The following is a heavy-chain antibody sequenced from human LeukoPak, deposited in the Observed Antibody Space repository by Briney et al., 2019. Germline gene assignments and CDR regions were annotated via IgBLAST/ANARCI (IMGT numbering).Heavy chain of an antibody. D-gene: IGHD5-18*01. CDR1: GFTFSSYA. CDR2: ISGSGGST. J-gene: IGHJ4*02. Sequence: QPGGSLRLSCAASGFTFSSYAMSWVRQAPGKGLEWVSAISGSGGSTYYADSVKGRFTISRDNSKNTLYLQMNSLRAEDTAVYYYAKDFGRGYSYGYNYWGQGTLVTVSS. V-gene: IGHV3-23*01. CDR3: AKDFGRGYSYGYNY.